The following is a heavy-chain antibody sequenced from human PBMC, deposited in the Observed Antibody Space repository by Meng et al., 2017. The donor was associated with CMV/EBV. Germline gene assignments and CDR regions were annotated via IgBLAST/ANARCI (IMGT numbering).Heavy chain of an antibody. CDR3: ARDYWVFDLLRPDGYYYGMDV. CDR1: GFTFSSYS. J-gene: IGHJ6*02. V-gene: IGHV3-21*01. Sequence: GESLKISCAASGFTFSSYSMNWVRQAPGKGLEWVSSISSSSSYIYYADSVKGRFTISRDNAKNSLYLQMNSLRAEDTAVYYCARDYWVFDLLRPDGYYYGMDVWGQGTTVTVSS. D-gene: IGHD3-3*01. CDR2: ISSSSSYI.